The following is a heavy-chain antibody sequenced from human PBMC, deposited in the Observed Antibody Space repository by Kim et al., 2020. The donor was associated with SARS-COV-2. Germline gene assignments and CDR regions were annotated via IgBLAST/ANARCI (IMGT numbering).Heavy chain of an antibody. V-gene: IGHV4-59*01. CDR2: IYYSGST. J-gene: IGHJ4*02. CDR3: ARGDYVWGSYRWAYSY. Sequence: SETLSLTCTVSGGSISSYYWSWIRQPPGKGLEWIGYIYYSGSTNYNPSLKSRVTISVDTSKNQFSLKLSSVTAADTAVYYCARGDYVWGSYRWAYSYWGQGTLVTVSS. D-gene: IGHD3-16*02. CDR1: GGSISSYY.